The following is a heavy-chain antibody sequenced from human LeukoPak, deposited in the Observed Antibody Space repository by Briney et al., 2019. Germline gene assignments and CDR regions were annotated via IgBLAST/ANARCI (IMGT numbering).Heavy chain of an antibody. CDR1: GYTLTELS. J-gene: IGHJ4*02. Sequence: ASVKVSCKVSGYTLTELSMHWVRQAPVQGLEWMGIINPNGGSTSYSQKFQDRITLTRDTSTSTVYMELRSLRSDDTAIYYCAGGPTETPFEYWGQGTLVTVSS. V-gene: IGHV1-46*01. CDR3: AGGPTETPFEY. CDR2: INPNGGST.